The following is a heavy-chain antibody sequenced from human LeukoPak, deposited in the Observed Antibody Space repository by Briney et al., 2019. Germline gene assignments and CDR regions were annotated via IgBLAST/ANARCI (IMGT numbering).Heavy chain of an antibody. CDR2: ISPDGSTT. J-gene: IGHJ4*02. Sequence: PGGSLRLSCAASGFPFSRDSMHWVRHSPGKGLVWLSRISPDGSTTNYADSVKGRFTIPRDNAKNTLYLQMNSLRDEDTAVYYCASDVAYKFDYWGQGTLVTFSS. D-gene: IGHD5-24*01. V-gene: IGHV3-74*01. CDR3: ASDVAYKFDY. CDR1: GFPFSRDS.